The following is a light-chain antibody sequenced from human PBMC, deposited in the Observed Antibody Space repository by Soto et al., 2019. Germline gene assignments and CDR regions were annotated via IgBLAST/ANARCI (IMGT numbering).Light chain of an antibody. CDR2: AAS. V-gene: IGKV1-5*03. CDR1: QGIRNW. J-gene: IGKJ1*01. Sequence: DIQMTQSPSTLSASVGDRVTITCRASQGIRNWLAWYQQKPGKAPKLLIYAASTLETGVTSRFSGSGSGTEFTLTISSLQPDDFATYFCQQYSGSWTFGQGTKVEMK. CDR3: QQYSGSWT.